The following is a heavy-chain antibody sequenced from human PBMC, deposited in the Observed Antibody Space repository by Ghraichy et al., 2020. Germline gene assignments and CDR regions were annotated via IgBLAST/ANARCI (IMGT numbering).Heavy chain of an antibody. J-gene: IGHJ4*02. V-gene: IGHV3-73*01. D-gene: IGHD6-19*01. Sequence: LSLTCADSGFTFSGSAMHWVRKASWKGLEWVGRIRSKANSYATAYAASVKGRFTISSDDSKNTAYLQMNSLKTEDTAVYYCTRHLTYSSGWSHDYWGQGTLVTVSS. CDR3: TRHLTYSSGWSHDY. CDR2: IRSKANSYAT. CDR1: GFTFSGSA.